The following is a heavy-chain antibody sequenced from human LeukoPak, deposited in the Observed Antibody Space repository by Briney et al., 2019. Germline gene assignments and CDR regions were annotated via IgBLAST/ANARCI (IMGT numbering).Heavy chain of an antibody. V-gene: IGHV1-2*02. CDR2: INPNSGGT. J-gene: IGHJ6*03. CDR3: ARARGDHYYYYMDV. CDR1: GYTFTGYH. Sequence: ASVKVSXKASGYTFTGYHMHWVRQAPGQGLEWMGWINPNSGGTNYAQKFQGRVTMTRDTSISTAYMELSRLRSDDTAVYYCARARGDHYYYYMDVWGKGTTVTVSS.